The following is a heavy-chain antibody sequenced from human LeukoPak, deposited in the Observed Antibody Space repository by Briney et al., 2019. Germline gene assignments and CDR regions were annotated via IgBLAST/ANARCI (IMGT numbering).Heavy chain of an antibody. J-gene: IGHJ4*02. V-gene: IGHV1-69*05. CDR1: GGTFSSYA. CDR2: IIPIFGTA. CDR3: ARGLVGATGEGGYFDY. D-gene: IGHD1-26*01. Sequence: SVKVSCKACGGTFSSYAISWVRQAPGQGLEWMGGIIPIFGTANYAQKFQGRVTITTDESTSTAYMELSSLRSEDTAVYYCARGLVGATGEGGYFDYWGQGTLVTVSS.